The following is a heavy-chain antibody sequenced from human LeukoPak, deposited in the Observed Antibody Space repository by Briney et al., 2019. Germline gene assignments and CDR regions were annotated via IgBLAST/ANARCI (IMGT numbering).Heavy chain of an antibody. CDR1: GYTFTSYD. Sequence: ASVKVSCKASGYTFTSYDINWVRQAPGQGLEWMGWINTNTGNPTYAQGFTGRFVFSLDTSVSTAYLQISSLKAEDTAVYYCARGFYCSGGNCYNYWGQGTQVTVSS. V-gene: IGHV7-4-1*02. CDR3: ARGFYCSGGNCYNY. D-gene: IGHD2-15*01. J-gene: IGHJ4*02. CDR2: INTNTGNP.